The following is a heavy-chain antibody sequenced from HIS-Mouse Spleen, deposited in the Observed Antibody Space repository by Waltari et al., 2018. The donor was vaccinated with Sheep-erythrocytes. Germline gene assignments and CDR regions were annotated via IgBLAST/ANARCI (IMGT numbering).Heavy chain of an antibody. V-gene: IGHV4-31*03. CDR1: GGSISSGGYY. D-gene: IGHD3-10*01. J-gene: IGHJ2*01. CDR3: ARLITMVRGVTWYFDL. Sequence: QVQLQESGPGLVKPSQTLSLTCTVSGGSISSGGYYWSWIRQHPGKGLEWIGYIYYSRSTYYNPSLKSRVTISVDTSKNQFSLKLSSVTAADTAVYYCARLITMVRGVTWYFDLWGRGTLVTVSS. CDR2: IYYSRST.